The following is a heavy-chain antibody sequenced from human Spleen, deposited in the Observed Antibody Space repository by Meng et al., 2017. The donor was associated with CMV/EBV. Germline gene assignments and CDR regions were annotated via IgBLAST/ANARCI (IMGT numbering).Heavy chain of an antibody. CDR1: GYTFTAHY. V-gene: IGHV1-2*02. J-gene: IGHJ4*02. CDR2: INPNSGGT. D-gene: IGHD3-16*01. CDR3: ATGITRDSN. Sequence: ASVKVSCKASGYTFTAHYFHWVRQAPGQGLEWMGWINPNSGGTNYAQKFQGRVTMTRDTSISTAYMELSRLRSDDTAVYYCATGITRDSNWGQGTLVTVSS.